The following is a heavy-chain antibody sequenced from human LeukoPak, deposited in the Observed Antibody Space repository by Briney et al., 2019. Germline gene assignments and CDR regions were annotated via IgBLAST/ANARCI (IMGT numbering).Heavy chain of an antibody. V-gene: IGHV1-69*01. CDR1: GGTFISYA. CDR2: IIPIFGTA. CDR3: ARATYQLLLANYYYYGMDV. Sequence: ASVKVFCKASGGTFISYAISWVRQAPGQGLEWMGGIIPIFGTANYAQKFQGRVTITADESTSTAYMELSSLRSEDTAVYYCARATYQLLLANYYYYGMDVWGQGTTVTVSS. J-gene: IGHJ6*02. D-gene: IGHD2-2*01.